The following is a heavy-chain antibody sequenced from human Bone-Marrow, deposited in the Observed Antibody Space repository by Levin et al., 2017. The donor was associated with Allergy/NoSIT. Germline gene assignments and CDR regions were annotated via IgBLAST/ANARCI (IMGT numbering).Heavy chain of an antibody. CDR2: IYSGGDT. J-gene: IGHJ4*02. Sequence: PGASVKVSCAASGFTVSRNYMSWVRQAPGKGLEWVSLIYSGGDTQYADSVKGRFTISRDNSKNTLYLQMNSLRADDTAVYYCARDGVGTAAGTPWGQGTLVTVSS. CDR1: GFTVSRNY. V-gene: IGHV3-66*01. D-gene: IGHD6-13*01. CDR3: ARDGVGTAAGTP.